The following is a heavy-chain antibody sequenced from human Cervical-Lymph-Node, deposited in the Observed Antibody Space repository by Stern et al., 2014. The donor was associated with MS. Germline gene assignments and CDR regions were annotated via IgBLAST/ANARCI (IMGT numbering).Heavy chain of an antibody. D-gene: IGHD2-8*01. CDR3: ARGGTMVKMLYGTYYFDS. V-gene: IGHV4-34*01. J-gene: IGHJ4*02. Sequence: QVQLQQWGAGLLRPSETLSLTCAVYGGSFSAYYWTWIRQSPGKGLEWIGEIDHRGTTKYNPSLRSRVIISVDTSKNRFSLKANSVTAADTAVYYCARGGTMVKMLYGTYYFDSWGQGTLVTVSS. CDR2: IDHRGTT. CDR1: GGSFSAYY.